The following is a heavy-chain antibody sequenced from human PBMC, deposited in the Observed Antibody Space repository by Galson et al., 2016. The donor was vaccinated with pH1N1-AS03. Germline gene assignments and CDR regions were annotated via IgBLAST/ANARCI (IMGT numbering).Heavy chain of an antibody. CDR2: SLHNGNS. Sequence: ETLSLTCSVSGTSIGGDFWSWIRQSPGRGLEWIGHSLHNGNSIYNPSLKSRVTISVDTSTSEASLKLSSVTAADTAFYYCARFQTVGGKFDFWGRGAQVTVSS. J-gene: IGHJ4*02. CDR1: GTSIGGDF. D-gene: IGHD1-26*01. CDR3: ARFQTVGGKFDF. V-gene: IGHV4-59*01.